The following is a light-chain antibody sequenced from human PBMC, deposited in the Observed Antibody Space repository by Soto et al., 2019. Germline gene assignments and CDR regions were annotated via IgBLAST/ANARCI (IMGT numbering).Light chain of an antibody. J-gene: IGLJ1*01. CDR3: SSYAGSNNWV. CDR2: GDD. Sequence: QAVVTQPPSTSGTPGQRVAISCSGTSSNIGSHTVNWYQQLPGTAPKLLIYGDDQRPSGIPDRFSGSKSGTSASLAISGLHSEDEADYYCSSYAGSNNWVFGTGTKLTVL. V-gene: IGLV1-44*01. CDR1: SSNIGSHT.